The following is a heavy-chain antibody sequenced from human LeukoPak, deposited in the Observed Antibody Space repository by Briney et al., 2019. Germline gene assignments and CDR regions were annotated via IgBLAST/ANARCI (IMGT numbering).Heavy chain of an antibody. CDR2: INHSGST. CDR3: ARRVRGVIRYYYYYYMDV. CDR1: GGSFSGYY. Sequence: SETLSLTCAVYGGSFSGYYWSWIRQPPGKGLEWIGEINHSGSTNYNPSLKSRVTISVDTSKNQFSLKLSSVTAADTAVYYCARRVRGVIRYYYYYYMDVWGEGTTVTISS. D-gene: IGHD3-10*01. V-gene: IGHV4-34*01. J-gene: IGHJ6*03.